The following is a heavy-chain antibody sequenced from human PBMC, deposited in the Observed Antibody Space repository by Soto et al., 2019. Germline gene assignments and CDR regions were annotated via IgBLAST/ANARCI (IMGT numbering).Heavy chain of an antibody. V-gene: IGHV4-59*01. Sequence: QVQLQESGPGLVNPSVTLSLTCTVSGGSLINYYWSWIRQPPGKGLEWIGYIYYSGSTNYNPSLKSRVIISVSTSKNQFYLRLNSVTAADTAVYYCARSYRGHDPFDYWGQGTLVTVSS. CDR2: IYYSGST. D-gene: IGHD5-12*01. CDR3: ARSYRGHDPFDY. J-gene: IGHJ4*02. CDR1: GGSLINYY.